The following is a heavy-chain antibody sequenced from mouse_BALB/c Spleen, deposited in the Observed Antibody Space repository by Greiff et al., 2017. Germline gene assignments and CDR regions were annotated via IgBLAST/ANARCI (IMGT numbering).Heavy chain of an antibody. J-gene: IGHJ1*01. CDR3: ARSDYGHWYFDV. Sequence: QVQLKESGAELVRPGTSVKVSCKASGYAFTNYLIEWVKQRPGQGLEWIGVINPGSGGTNYNEKFKGKATLTADKSSSTAYMQLSSLTSDDSAVYFCARSDYGHWYFDVWGAGTTVTVSS. CDR1: GYAFTNYL. D-gene: IGHD1-2*01. CDR2: INPGSGGT. V-gene: IGHV1-54*01.